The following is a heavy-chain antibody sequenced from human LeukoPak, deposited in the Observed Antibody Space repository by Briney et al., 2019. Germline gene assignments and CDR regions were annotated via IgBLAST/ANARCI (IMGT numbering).Heavy chain of an antibody. CDR1: GFAFSFYA. CDR2: INANSGTT. Sequence: GGSLRLSCAASGFAFSFYAMSWLRQPPGKGLEWVSTINANSGTTSYAASVRGRFTISRDNSKNTLYLQVNTLRADDTATYYCAKPISGGLAVTADWFHPWGQGTLVTVSS. D-gene: IGHD6-19*01. CDR3: AKPISGGLAVTADWFHP. V-gene: IGHV3-23*01. J-gene: IGHJ5*01.